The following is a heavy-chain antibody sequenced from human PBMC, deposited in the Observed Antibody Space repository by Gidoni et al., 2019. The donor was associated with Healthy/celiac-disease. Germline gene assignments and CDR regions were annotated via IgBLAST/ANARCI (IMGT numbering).Heavy chain of an antibody. J-gene: IGHJ4*02. CDR1: GGSISRSSYY. CDR2: IYYSGST. V-gene: IGHV4-39*01. D-gene: IGHD1-26*01. Sequence: QLQLQESGPGLVKPSETLSLTCTVSGGSISRSSYYWGWIRQPPGKGLEWIGSIYYSGSTYYNPSLKSRVTISVDTSKNQFSLKLSSVTAADTAVYYCARQGGGSYWDFDYWGQGTLVTVSS. CDR3: ARQGGGSYWDFDY.